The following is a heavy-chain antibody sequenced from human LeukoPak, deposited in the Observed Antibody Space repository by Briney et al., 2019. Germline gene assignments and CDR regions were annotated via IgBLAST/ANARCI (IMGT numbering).Heavy chain of an antibody. D-gene: IGHD2-2*01. J-gene: IGHJ4*02. CDR2: INSDGSTT. V-gene: IGHV3-74*01. CDR1: GFTFSSSW. CDR3: TRPESSSSLACDH. Sequence: GGSLRLSCAASGFTFSSSWMHWVRQAPGKGLVWVSRINSDGSTTNYADSVKGRLIISRDNAKNTLYLQMNRLRAEDTAVYYCTRPESSSSLACDHWGQGTLVTVSS.